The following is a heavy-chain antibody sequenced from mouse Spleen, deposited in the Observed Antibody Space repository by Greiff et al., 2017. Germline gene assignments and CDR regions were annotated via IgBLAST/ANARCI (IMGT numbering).Heavy chain of an antibody. CDR1: GYTFTSYW. D-gene: IGHD2-10*02. Sequence: VQLQQPGAELVKPGASVKLSCKASGYTFTSYWMQWVKQRPGQGLEWIGEIDPSDSYTNYNQKFKGKATLTVDTSSSTAYMQLSSLTSEDSAVYYCARGRYGNYDAMDYWGQGTSVTVSS. CDR2: IDPSDSYT. CDR3: ARGRYGNYDAMDY. V-gene: IGHV1-50*01. J-gene: IGHJ4*01.